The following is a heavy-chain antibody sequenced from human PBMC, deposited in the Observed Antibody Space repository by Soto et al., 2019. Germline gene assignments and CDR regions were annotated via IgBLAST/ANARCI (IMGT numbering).Heavy chain of an antibody. CDR2: IWYDGSNK. V-gene: IGHV3-33*01. CDR3: ARDVAVAGTKVGYYYGMDV. D-gene: IGHD6-19*01. Sequence: GGSLRLSCAASGFTFSSYGMHWVRQAPGKGLEWVAVIWYDGSNKYYADSVKGRFTISRDNSKNTLYLQMNSLRAEDTAVYYCARDVAVAGTKVGYYYGMDVWGQGTTVTVSS. J-gene: IGHJ6*02. CDR1: GFTFSSYG.